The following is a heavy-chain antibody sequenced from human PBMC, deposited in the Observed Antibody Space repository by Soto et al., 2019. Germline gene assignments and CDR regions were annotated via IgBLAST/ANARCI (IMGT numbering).Heavy chain of an antibody. CDR2: ISGSGGST. V-gene: IGHV3-23*01. CDR1: GFTFSSYA. J-gene: IGHJ6*03. Sequence: EVQLLESGGGLVQPGGSLRLSCAASGFTFSSYAMSWVRQAPGKGLEWVSAISGSGGSTYYADSVKARFTISRDNSKNTLYLQMNSLRAEDTAVYYCAKSSSWYGYYYYYMDVWGKGTTVTVSS. CDR3: AKSSSWYGYYYYYMDV. D-gene: IGHD6-13*01.